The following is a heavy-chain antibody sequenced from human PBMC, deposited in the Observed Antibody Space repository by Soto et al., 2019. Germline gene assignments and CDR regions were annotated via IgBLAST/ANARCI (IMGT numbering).Heavy chain of an antibody. V-gene: IGHV1-8*01. Sequence: XSVKVSCKASGYTFTSYDINWVRQATGQGLEWMGWMNPNSGNTGYAQKFQGRVTMTRNTSISTAYMELSSLRSEDTAVYYCARGKDDFWSGYGSYYYYGMDAWGQGTTVTVSS. J-gene: IGHJ6*02. CDR3: ARGKDDFWSGYGSYYYYGMDA. D-gene: IGHD3-3*01. CDR2: MNPNSGNT. CDR1: GYTFTSYD.